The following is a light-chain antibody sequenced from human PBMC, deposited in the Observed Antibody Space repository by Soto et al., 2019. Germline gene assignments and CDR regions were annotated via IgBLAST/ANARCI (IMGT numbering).Light chain of an antibody. CDR2: EVT. CDR1: SSDVGGYNY. J-gene: IGLJ3*02. CDR3: XXYAASNNFYFV. Sequence: QSVLTQPXSASGSPGQSVTIXCTGTSSDVGGYNYVSWYQQYPGRAPKLMIYEVTKRXSGVPDRFSGSKSGNXASPTVSGLKAXDEADYYCXXYAASNNFYFVFGGGTKXTVL. V-gene: IGLV2-8*01.